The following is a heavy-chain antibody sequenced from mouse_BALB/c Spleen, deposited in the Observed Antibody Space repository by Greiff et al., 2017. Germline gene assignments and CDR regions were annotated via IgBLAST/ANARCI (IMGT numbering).Heavy chain of an antibody. J-gene: IGHJ3*01. Sequence: DVMLVESGGGLVQPGGSRKLSCAASGFTFSSFGMHWVRQAPEKGLEWVAYISSGSSTIYYADTVKGRFTISRDNPKNTLFLQMTSLRSEDTAMYYCARSGYYGSSSWFAYWGQGTLVTVSA. CDR1: GFTFSSFG. D-gene: IGHD1-1*01. V-gene: IGHV5-17*02. CDR3: ARSGYYGSSSWFAY. CDR2: ISSGSSTI.